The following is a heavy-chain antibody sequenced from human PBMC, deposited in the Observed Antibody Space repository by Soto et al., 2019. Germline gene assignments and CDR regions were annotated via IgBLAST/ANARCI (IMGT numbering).Heavy chain of an antibody. J-gene: IGHJ5*02. Sequence: QVQLVQSGAEVKKPGSSVKVSCKASGGTFSSYTISWVRQAPGQGLEWMGRIIPILGIANYAQKFQGRVTNTAYKSTGTAYIELSSLRSEDTAVYYCARGLVRDWFDPWGQGTLVTVSS. CDR1: GGTFSSYT. CDR2: IIPILGIA. CDR3: ARGLVRDWFDP. D-gene: IGHD6-19*01. V-gene: IGHV1-69*02.